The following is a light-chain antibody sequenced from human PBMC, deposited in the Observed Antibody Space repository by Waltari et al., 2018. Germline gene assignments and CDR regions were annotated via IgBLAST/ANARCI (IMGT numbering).Light chain of an antibody. J-gene: IGLJ3*02. CDR2: VNSDGSH. CDR1: SGHSSNI. Sequence: QLVLTQSPSASASLGASVKLTCTLSSGHSSNIIAWLQQQPKKGPRFLMKVNSDGSHSKGNEMPDRFSGSSSGAERYLTISSLQSEDEADYYCQTGGHGTWVFGGGTKLTVL. CDR3: QTGGHGTWV. V-gene: IGLV4-69*01.